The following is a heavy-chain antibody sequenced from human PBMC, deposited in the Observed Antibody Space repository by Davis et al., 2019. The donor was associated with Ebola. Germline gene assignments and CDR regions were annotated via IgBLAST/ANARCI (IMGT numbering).Heavy chain of an antibody. CDR1: GFKFSSSW. V-gene: IGHV3-15*07. CDR2: IKNRYDNVAT. J-gene: IGHJ4*01. Sequence: PGGSLRLSCAASGFKFSSSWMNWVRQAPGKGLEWVGRIKNRYDNVATDYATPLKGRFTISRDDSKDLLYLQMNSLTAEDTAVYYCTTGTTGLAHDGYWGLGTLVTVSS. D-gene: IGHD1-1*01. CDR3: TTGTTGLAHDGY.